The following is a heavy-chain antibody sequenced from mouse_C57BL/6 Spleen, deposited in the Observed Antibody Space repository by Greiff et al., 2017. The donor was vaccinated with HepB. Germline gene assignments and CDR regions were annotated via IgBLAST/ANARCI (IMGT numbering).Heavy chain of an antibody. V-gene: IGHV2-6*03. CDR3: ARRGADYYAMDY. J-gene: IGHJ4*01. CDR1: GFSLTSYG. Sequence: VKLMESGPGLVAPSQRLSITCTVSGFSLTSYGVHWVRQPPGKGLEWLVVIWSDGSTTYNSALKSRLSISKDNSKSQVFLKMNSLQTDDTAMYYCARRGADYYAMDYWGQGTSVTVSS. CDR2: IWSDGST.